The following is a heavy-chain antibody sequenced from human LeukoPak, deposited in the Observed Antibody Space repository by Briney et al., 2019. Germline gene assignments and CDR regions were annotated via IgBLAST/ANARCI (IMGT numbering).Heavy chain of an antibody. J-gene: IGHJ3*02. CDR3: ARGLIPTIVVVIYDAFDI. D-gene: IGHD3-22*01. V-gene: IGHV1-2*02. CDR2: INPNSGGT. Sequence: ASVKVSCKASGYTFTGYYMHWVRQAPGQGPEWMGWINPNSGGTNYAQKFQGRVTMTRDTSISTAYMELSRLRSDDTAVYYCARGLIPTIVVVIYDAFDIWGQGTMVTVSS. CDR1: GYTFTGYY.